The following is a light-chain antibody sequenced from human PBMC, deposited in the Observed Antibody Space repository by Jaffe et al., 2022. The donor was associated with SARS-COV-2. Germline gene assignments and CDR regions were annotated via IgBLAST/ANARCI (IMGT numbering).Light chain of an antibody. V-gene: IGKV3-20*01. CDR1: QSVTSTF. J-gene: IGKJ3*01. CDR2: DAS. CDR3: QQYARSPIT. Sequence: EIVLTQSPATLSLSPGERATLSCRASQSVTSTFLGWFQQKPGQAPRLLIYDASHRATGIPDRFSGSGSGTDFTLTISRLEPEDFAVYYCQQYARSPITFGPGTKVDIK.